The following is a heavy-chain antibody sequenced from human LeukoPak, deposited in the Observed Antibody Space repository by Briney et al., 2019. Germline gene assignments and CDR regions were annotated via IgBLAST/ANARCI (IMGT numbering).Heavy chain of an antibody. CDR2: ISGSGGST. Sequence: GGSLRLSCAASGFTFEASAMSWVRQAPGKGLEWVSAISGSGGSTYYADSVKGRFTISRDNSKNTLYLQMNSLRAEDTAVYYCAKAPDRYYYGMDVWGQGTTVTVSS. V-gene: IGHV3-23*01. CDR3: AKAPDRYYYGMDV. CDR1: GFTFEASA. J-gene: IGHJ6*02.